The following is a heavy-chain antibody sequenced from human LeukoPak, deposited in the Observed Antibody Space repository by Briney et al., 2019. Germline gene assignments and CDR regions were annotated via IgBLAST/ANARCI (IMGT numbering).Heavy chain of an antibody. CDR1: GGSISSGDYY. Sequence: SQTLSLTCTVSGGSISSGDYYWSWIRQPPGKGLEWIGYIYYSGSTYYNPSLKSRVTISVDTSKNQFSLKLSSVTAADTAVYYCARALGTTVTTGWFDPRGQGTLVTVSS. CDR3: ARALGTTVTTGWFDP. J-gene: IGHJ5*02. D-gene: IGHD4-17*01. CDR2: IYYSGST. V-gene: IGHV4-30-4*01.